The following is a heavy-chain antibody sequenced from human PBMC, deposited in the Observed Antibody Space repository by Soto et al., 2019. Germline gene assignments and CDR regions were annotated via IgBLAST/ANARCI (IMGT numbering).Heavy chain of an antibody. CDR2: INPIVSMS. CDR3: ASSYGSGYRAFHY. Sequence: SVKVSCKASGYTFTSYAMHWVRQAPGQRLEWMGRINPIVSMSNYTQKFQGRVTMTADKSTSTAYMELSSLRSEDTAIYYCASSYGSGYRAFHYWGQGALVTVSS. J-gene: IGHJ4*02. CDR1: GYTFTSYA. V-gene: IGHV1-69*04. D-gene: IGHD3-10*01.